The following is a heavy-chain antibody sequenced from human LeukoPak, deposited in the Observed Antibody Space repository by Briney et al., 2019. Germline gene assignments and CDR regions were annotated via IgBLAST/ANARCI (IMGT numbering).Heavy chain of an antibody. CDR1: GFTVSSNY. Sequence: GGSLRLSCAVSGFTVSSNYMSWVRQAPGKGLEWVSVIYSGGDTYYADSVKGRFTISRDNSKNTLYLQMNSLRAEDTAVYYCAKDLSRYYYGSGSPPTDYWGQGTLVTVSS. CDR2: IYSGGDT. CDR3: AKDLSRYYYGSGSPPTDY. V-gene: IGHV3-53*05. D-gene: IGHD3-10*01. J-gene: IGHJ4*02.